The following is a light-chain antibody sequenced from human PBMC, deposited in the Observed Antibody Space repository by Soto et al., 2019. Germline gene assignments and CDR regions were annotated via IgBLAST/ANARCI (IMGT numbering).Light chain of an antibody. V-gene: IGLV7-43*01. CDR2: TTN. J-gene: IGLJ3*02. Sequence: QAVVTQEPSLTVSPGGTVTLTCASSTGAVTSGNYQSWFQQKPGQTPRTLIYTTNSRHSWTPARFSGALLGDKAALTLSGVQPEDEAEYYCLLYYGGAQLLFGGGTKLTV. CDR1: TGAVTSGNY. CDR3: LLYYGGAQLL.